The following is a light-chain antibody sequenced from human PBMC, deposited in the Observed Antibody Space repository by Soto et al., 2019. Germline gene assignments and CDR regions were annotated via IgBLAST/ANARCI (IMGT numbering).Light chain of an antibody. CDR3: QQRRNWPVT. V-gene: IGKV3-11*01. CDR1: QSVSSY. Sequence: EIVLTQSPATLSLSPGERATLSCRASQSVSSYLAWYQQKPGQAPRLLISDASHRATGIPARFSGSGSGTDFTRTISSLEPEDFGVYYCQQRRNWPVTFGGGTKVEIK. CDR2: DAS. J-gene: IGKJ4*01.